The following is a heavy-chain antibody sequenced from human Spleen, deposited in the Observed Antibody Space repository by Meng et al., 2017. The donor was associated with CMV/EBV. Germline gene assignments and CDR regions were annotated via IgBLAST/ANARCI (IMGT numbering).Heavy chain of an antibody. D-gene: IGHD5-24*01. Sequence: QVQWQASGPGMVKPSQTLSLTCTVSGGSISSGSYYWSWIRQPAGKGLEWIGRIYTSGSTNYNPSLKSRVTISVDTSKNQFSLKLSSVTAADTAVYHCATQESRDGHNPYWGQGTLVTVSS. CDR1: GGSISSGSYY. V-gene: IGHV4-61*02. CDR3: ATQESRDGHNPY. J-gene: IGHJ4*02. CDR2: IYTSGST.